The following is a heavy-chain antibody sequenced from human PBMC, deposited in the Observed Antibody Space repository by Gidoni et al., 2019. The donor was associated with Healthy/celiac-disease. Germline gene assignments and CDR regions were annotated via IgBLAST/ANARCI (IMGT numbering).Heavy chain of an antibody. Sequence: EVQLVESGGGLVKPGGSLRLSCAASGFTFSSYSMNWVRQAPGKGLEWVSSISSSSSYIYYADSVKGRFTISRDNAKNSLYLQMNSLRAEDTAVYYCARGCSGGSCYSAIRYWGQGTLVTVSS. CDR1: GFTFSSYS. CDR2: ISSSSSYI. V-gene: IGHV3-21*01. J-gene: IGHJ4*02. CDR3: ARGCSGGSCYSAIRY. D-gene: IGHD2-15*01.